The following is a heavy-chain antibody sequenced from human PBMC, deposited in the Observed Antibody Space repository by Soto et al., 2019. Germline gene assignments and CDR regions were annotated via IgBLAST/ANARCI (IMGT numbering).Heavy chain of an antibody. CDR2: IYYSGST. J-gene: IGHJ4*02. Sequence: PSETLSLTCTVSGGSISSGGYYWSWIRQHPGKGLEWIGYIYYSGSTYYNPSLKSRVTISVDTSKNQFSLKLSSVTAADTAVYYCARTLPGYSSGWTSRYFDYWGQGTLVTVSS. CDR3: ARTLPGYSSGWTSRYFDY. D-gene: IGHD6-19*01. CDR1: GGSISSGGYY. V-gene: IGHV4-31*03.